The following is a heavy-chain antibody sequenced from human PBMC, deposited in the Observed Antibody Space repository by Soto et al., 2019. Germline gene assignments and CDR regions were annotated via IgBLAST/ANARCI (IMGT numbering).Heavy chain of an antibody. CDR2: IEASDSDT. CDR3: ASTTRPGYGMGV. D-gene: IGHD6-6*01. V-gene: IGHV5-10-1*04. CDR1: GYSFTSSW. J-gene: IGHJ6*02. Sequence: ESLRISCKGSGYSFTSSWVTWVRQLPGKGLEWMGRIEASDSDTNCRPTYEVWVGFSAHKSMSTAYVQWSSRRASDTAMYCCASTTRPGYGMGVWGQGATVTV.